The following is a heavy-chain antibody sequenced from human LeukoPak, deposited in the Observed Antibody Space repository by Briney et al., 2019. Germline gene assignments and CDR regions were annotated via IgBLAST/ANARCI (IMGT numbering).Heavy chain of an antibody. CDR3: ARDLGSSGWYYYYYMDV. V-gene: IGHV4-38-2*02. J-gene: IGHJ6*03. D-gene: IGHD6-19*01. Sequence: SETLSLTCTVSGYSISSGYYWGWIRQPPGKGLEGIGSIYHSGSTYYNPSLKSRVTISVDTSKNQFSLKLSSVTAADTAVYYCARDLGSSGWYYYYYMDVWGKGTTVTVSS. CDR1: GYSISSGYY. CDR2: IYHSGST.